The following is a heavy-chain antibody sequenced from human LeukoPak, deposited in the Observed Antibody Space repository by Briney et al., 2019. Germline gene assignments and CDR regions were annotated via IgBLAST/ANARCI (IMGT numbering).Heavy chain of an antibody. CDR1: GYTFTGYY. V-gene: IGHV1-2*02. CDR2: INPNSGGT. Sequence: ASVTVSCKASGYTFTGYYMHWVRQAPGQGLEWMGWINPNSGGTNYAQKFQGRVTMTRDTSISTAYMELSRLRSDDTAVYYCARGGMVRGEARHAFDIWGQGTMVTVSS. J-gene: IGHJ3*02. D-gene: IGHD3-10*01. CDR3: ARGGMVRGEARHAFDI.